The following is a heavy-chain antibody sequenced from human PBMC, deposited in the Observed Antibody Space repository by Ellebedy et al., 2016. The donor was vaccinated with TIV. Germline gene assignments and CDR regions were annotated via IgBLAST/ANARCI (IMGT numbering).Heavy chain of an antibody. J-gene: IGHJ5*02. V-gene: IGHV3-33*01. D-gene: IGHD2-2*02. Sequence: GESLKISCAASGFTFSSYGMHWVRHAPGKGLEWVAVIWYDGSNKYYADSVKGRFTISRDNSKNTLYLQMNSLRAEDTAVYYCARDHIPVGVPAAIAFDPWGQGTLVTVSS. CDR2: IWYDGSNK. CDR1: GFTFSSYG. CDR3: ARDHIPVGVPAAIAFDP.